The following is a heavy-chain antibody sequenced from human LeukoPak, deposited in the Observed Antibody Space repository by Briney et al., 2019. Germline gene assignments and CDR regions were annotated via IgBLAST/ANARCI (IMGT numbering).Heavy chain of an antibody. D-gene: IGHD1-26*01. CDR3: ARENLDSGSYYYYGMDV. CDR2: IIPILGIA. Sequence: ASVKVSCKASGGTFSSYAISWVRQAPGQGLEWMGRIIPILGIANYAQKFQGRVTITADKSTSTAYMELSSLRSEDTTVYYCARENLDSGSYYYYGMDVWGQGTTVTVSS. J-gene: IGHJ6*02. V-gene: IGHV1-69*04. CDR1: GGTFSSYA.